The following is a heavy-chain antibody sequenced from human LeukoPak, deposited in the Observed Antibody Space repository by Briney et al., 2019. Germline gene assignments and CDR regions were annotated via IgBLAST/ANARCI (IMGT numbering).Heavy chain of an antibody. V-gene: IGHV1-3*01. Sequence: KFQGRVTITRDTSASTAYMELSSLRSEDTAVYYCAREGYSYVFPDYWGQGTLVTVSS. D-gene: IGHD5-18*01. J-gene: IGHJ4*02. CDR3: AREGYSYVFPDY.